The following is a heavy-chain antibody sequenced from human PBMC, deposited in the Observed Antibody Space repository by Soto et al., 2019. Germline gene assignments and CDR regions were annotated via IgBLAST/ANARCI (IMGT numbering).Heavy chain of an antibody. J-gene: IGHJ6*02. Sequence: QVQLQESGPGLVKPSQTLSLTCTVSGGSISSGGYYWSWIRQHPGKGLEWIGYIYYSGSTYYNPSVKSRVTISVDTSKNQFSLKLSSVTAADTAVYYCARGGLGYLSGGSCYSAEVSRYYYGMDVWGQGTTVTVSS. V-gene: IGHV4-31*03. D-gene: IGHD2-15*01. CDR2: IYYSGST. CDR3: ARGGLGYLSGGSCYSAEVSRYYYGMDV. CDR1: GGSISSGGYY.